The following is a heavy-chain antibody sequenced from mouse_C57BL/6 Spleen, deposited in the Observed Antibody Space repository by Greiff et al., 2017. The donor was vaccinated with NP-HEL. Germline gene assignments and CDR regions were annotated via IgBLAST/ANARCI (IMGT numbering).Heavy chain of an antibody. CDR2: IDPANGNT. J-gene: IGHJ4*01. V-gene: IGHV14-3*01. CDR3: ALIYYYGSSGAMDY. CDR1: GFNIKNTY. Sequence: VHVKQSVAELVRPGASVKLSCTASGFNIKNTYMHWVKQRPEQGLEWIGRIDPANGNTKYAPKFQGKATITADTSSNTAYLQLSSLTSEDTAIYYCALIYYYGSSGAMDYWGQGTSVTVSS. D-gene: IGHD1-1*01.